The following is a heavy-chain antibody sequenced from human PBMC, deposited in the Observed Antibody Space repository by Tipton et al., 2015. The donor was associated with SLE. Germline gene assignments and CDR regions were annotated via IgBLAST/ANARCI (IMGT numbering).Heavy chain of an antibody. CDR1: GGSMSYHY. J-gene: IGHJ6*02. CDR3: ARVVTVGAAHYYDIDV. V-gene: IGHV4-39*07. CDR2: VYDSGTT. Sequence: TLSLTCTVSGGSMSYHYWGWIRQPPGKGLEWIGSVYDSGTTHYNPSLKSRVTMSVDTSKAQFSLKLGSLTAADTAVYYCARVVTVGAAHYYDIDVWGQGTRVTVSS. D-gene: IGHD2-21*02.